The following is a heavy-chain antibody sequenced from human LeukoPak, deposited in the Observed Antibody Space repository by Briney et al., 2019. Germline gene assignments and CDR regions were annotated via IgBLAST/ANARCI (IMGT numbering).Heavy chain of an antibody. CDR3: ARDLRLRLGELSLYPFDY. D-gene: IGHD3-16*02. CDR2: ISAYNGNT. J-gene: IGHJ4*02. V-gene: IGHV1-18*01. Sequence: ASVKVSCRASGYTFTSYGISWVRQAPGQGLEWMGWISAYNGNTNYAQKLQGRVTMTTDTSTSTAYMELRSLRSDDTAVYYCARDLRLRLGELSLYPFDYWGQGTLVTVSS. CDR1: GYTFTSYG.